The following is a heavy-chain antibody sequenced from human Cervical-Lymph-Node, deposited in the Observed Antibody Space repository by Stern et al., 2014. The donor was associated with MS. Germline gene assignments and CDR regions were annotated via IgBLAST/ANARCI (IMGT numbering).Heavy chain of an antibody. CDR2: IKQDGSEK. J-gene: IGHJ6*02. V-gene: IGHV3-7*01. CDR3: ARWGTWAVHYYYGMDV. D-gene: IGHD3-16*01. CDR1: GFRFSTYW. Sequence: EVQLVESGGGLVQPGGSLRLSCAASGFRFSTYWMTWVRQAPGKGLEWVANIKQDGSEKYYVDSVKGRFTISRDNAKNSLYLQMNSLRDEDTAVYYCARWGTWAVHYYYGMDVWGQGTTVTVSS.